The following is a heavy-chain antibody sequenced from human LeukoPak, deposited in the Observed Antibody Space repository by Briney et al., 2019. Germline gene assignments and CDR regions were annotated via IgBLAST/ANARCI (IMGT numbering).Heavy chain of an antibody. CDR3: SRNIGSD. CDR2: ISGSGDST. J-gene: IGHJ4*02. CDR1: GFTFSSYA. V-gene: IGHV3-23*01. Sequence: GGSLRLSCAASGFTFSSYAMSWVRQGPGKGLEWVSAISGSGDSTYYAHSVKGRFTISRENAKNTVYLQMNSLRAEDTAVYYCSRNIGSDWGQGTLVTVSS. D-gene: IGHD2/OR15-2a*01.